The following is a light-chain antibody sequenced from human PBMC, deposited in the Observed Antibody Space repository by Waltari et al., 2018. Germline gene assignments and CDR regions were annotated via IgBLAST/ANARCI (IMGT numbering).Light chain of an antibody. CDR1: SSDIGAYNY. Sequence: QSALTQPASVSGSPGQSITISCAGTSSDIGAYNYVSWFQQYPGKAPKLILYVVNNRPSGVSDRFSGSKSGNTASLTISGLQAEDEAAYYCSSYTTSSTGVFGGGTRLTVL. J-gene: IGLJ3*02. CDR2: VVN. CDR3: SSYTTSSTGV. V-gene: IGLV2-14*01.